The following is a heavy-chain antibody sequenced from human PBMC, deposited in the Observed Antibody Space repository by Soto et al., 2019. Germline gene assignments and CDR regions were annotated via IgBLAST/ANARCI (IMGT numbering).Heavy chain of an antibody. CDR3: ASGDVAAAGRYYYYYGMDV. CDR1: GGSFSGYY. CDR2: INHSGST. J-gene: IGHJ6*02. V-gene: IGHV4-34*01. D-gene: IGHD6-13*01. Sequence: QVQLQQWGAGLLQPSETLSLTCAVYGGSFSGYYWSWIRQPTGKGLEWIGEINHSGSTNYNPYLKSRGTISVDTSKRQFSRKLSSVTAADTAVYYCASGDVAAAGRYYYYYGMDVWGQGTTVNVSS.